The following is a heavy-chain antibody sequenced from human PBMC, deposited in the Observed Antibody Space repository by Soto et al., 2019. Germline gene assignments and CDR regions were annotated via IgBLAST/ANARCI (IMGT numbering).Heavy chain of an antibody. CDR1: GYTFTSSG. Sequence: QVQLVQSGAEVKKTGASVKVSCKASGYTFTSSGISWVRQAPGQGLEWMGWISAYNCNTNYAQKLQGRVTMTTDTSTSTAYMELRSLRSDDTAVYYCARRLCSSTSCYADSYYFDYWGQGTLVTVSS. J-gene: IGHJ4*02. D-gene: IGHD2-2*01. V-gene: IGHV1-18*01. CDR2: ISAYNCNT. CDR3: ARRLCSSTSCYADSYYFDY.